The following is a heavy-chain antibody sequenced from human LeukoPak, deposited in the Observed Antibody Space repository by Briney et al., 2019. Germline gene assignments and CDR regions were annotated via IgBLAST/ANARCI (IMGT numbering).Heavy chain of an antibody. CDR2: ISRNSGSI. Sequence: GGSLRLSCAASGFTFDDYAMHWVRQAPGKGLEWVSGISRNSGSIDYADSVKGRFTISRDNAKNSLYLQMNSLRAEDMALYYCAKDEFVASDFTGAFDIWGQGTMVTVSS. V-gene: IGHV3-9*03. D-gene: IGHD2-8*02. J-gene: IGHJ3*02. CDR1: GFTFDDYA. CDR3: AKDEFVASDFTGAFDI.